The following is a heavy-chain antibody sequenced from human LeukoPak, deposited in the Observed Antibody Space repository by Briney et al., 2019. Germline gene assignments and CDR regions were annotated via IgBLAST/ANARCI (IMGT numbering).Heavy chain of an antibody. D-gene: IGHD2-2*01. V-gene: IGHV4-4*09. Sequence: SETLSLTCTVSGGSITTYWSWFRQPPGKGLEWIGYIYTSGSANYNPSLKSRVTISVDTSKIQFSLKLASVTAADTAVYYCARHARFCTSTSCYDYWGQGTLVTVS. J-gene: IGHJ4*02. CDR1: GGSITTY. CDR2: IYTSGSA. CDR3: ARHARFCTSTSCYDY.